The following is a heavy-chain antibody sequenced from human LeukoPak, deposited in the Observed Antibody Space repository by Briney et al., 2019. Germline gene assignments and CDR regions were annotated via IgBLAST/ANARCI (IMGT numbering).Heavy chain of an antibody. V-gene: IGHV3-7*01. CDR3: ARSAYYNGRGNYYDY. D-gene: IGHD3-22*01. J-gene: IGHJ4*02. Sequence: QSGGSLRLSCVASGFTFGKYWMSWVRQAPGKGLEWVANIKLDGSEKNYVDSVKGRFTISRDNTKNSLYLQMNSLRAEDTAVYYCARSAYYNGRGNYYDYWGQGTLVTVSS. CDR2: IKLDGSEK. CDR1: GFTFGKYW.